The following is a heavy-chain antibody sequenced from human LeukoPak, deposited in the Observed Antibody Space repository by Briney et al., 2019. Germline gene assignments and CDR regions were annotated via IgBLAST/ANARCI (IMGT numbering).Heavy chain of an antibody. V-gene: IGHV3-48*03. J-gene: IGHJ4*02. CDR1: GFTFSSYE. D-gene: IGHD4/OR15-4a*01. CDR3: ARRAGAYSHPYDY. CDR2: ISSSGSTI. Sequence: PGGSLRLSWAAAGFTFSSYEMNWVRQAPGKGLEWVSYISSSGSTIYYADSVKGRFTISRDNAKNSLYLQMNSLRAEDTAVYYCARRAGAYSHPYDYWGQGTLVTVSS.